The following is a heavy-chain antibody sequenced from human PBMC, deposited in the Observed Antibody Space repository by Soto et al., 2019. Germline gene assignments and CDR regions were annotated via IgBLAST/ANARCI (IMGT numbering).Heavy chain of an antibody. CDR2: IRFDGSNI. J-gene: IGHJ4*02. Sequence: PGGSLRLSCVASGFSLSDYAVNWVRQAPGKGLEWVAVIRFDGSNIHYADSVKGRFTISRDNSVNMLYLQMDGLRVEDTAVYYCAKYSGSSWYYFDYWGQGTLVTVSS. D-gene: IGHD6-13*01. CDR3: AKYSGSSWYYFDY. V-gene: IGHV3-30*02. CDR1: GFSLSDYA.